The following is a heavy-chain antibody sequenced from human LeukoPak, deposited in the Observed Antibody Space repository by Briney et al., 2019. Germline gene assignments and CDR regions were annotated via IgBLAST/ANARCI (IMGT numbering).Heavy chain of an antibody. CDR2: INPSGGST. CDR3: ARDLTPGVWVPLGSELDY. V-gene: IGHV1-46*01. Sequence: GASVKVSCKASGYTFTSYYMHWVRQAPGQGLEWMGIINPSGGSTSYAQKFQGRVTMTRDTSTSTVYMELSSLRSEDTAVYYCARDLTPGVWVPLGSELDYWGQGTLVTVSS. J-gene: IGHJ4*02. D-gene: IGHD3-16*01. CDR1: GYTFTSYY.